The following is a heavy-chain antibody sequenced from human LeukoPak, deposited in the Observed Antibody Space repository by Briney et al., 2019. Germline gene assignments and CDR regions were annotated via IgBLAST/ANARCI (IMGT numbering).Heavy chain of an antibody. CDR1: GFTFSIYS. J-gene: IGHJ4*02. D-gene: IGHD3-22*01. V-gene: IGHV3-23*01. Sequence: GGSLRLSCAASGFTFSIYSMNWVRQAPGKGLEWVSAISGSGGSTYYADSVKGRFTISRDNSKNTLYLQMNSLRAEDTAVYYCAKDSVIRYYYDSSAPDYWGQGTLVTVSS. CDR2: ISGSGGST. CDR3: AKDSVIRYYYDSSAPDY.